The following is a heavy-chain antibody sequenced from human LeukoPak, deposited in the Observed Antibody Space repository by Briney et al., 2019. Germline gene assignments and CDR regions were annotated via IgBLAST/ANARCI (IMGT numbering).Heavy chain of an antibody. J-gene: IGHJ4*02. CDR2: ISSSSSYI. D-gene: IGHD6-13*01. V-gene: IGHV3-21*01. CDR1: GFTFSSYS. CDR3: ARDVGIAAADDFDY. Sequence: GGSLRLSCAASGFTFSSYSMNWVRQAPGKGLEWVSSISSSSSYIYYADSVEGRFTISRDNAKNSLYLQMNSLRAEDTAVYYCARDVGIAAADDFDYWGQGTLVTVSS.